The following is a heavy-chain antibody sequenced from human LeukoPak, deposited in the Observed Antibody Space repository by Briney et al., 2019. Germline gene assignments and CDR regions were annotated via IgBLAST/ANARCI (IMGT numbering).Heavy chain of an antibody. Sequence: ETLSRTCTVSGGSISSYYWSWIRQPPGKGLEWIGYIYYSGSTNYNPSLKSRVTISVDTSKNQFSLKLSSVTAADTAVYYCARGTERASWFDPWGQGTLVTVSS. D-gene: IGHD1-1*01. J-gene: IGHJ5*02. CDR1: GGSISSYY. CDR2: IYYSGST. V-gene: IGHV4-59*12. CDR3: ARGTERASWFDP.